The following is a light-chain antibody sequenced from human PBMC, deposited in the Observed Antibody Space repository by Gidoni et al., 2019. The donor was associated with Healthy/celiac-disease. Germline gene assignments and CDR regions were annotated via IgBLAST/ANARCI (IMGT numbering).Light chain of an antibody. J-gene: IGKJ4*01. CDR3: QLSYSTPPP. CDR1: QSISSY. V-gene: IGKV1-39*01. CDR2: AAS. Sequence: DIEMSQSPSSLSASVGDRVTITCRARQSISSYLNWYQQKPGKAPKLPISAASSLQSGVPSRFSGSRAWTYFTLTISRLLPEYFATYYCQLSYSTPPPFGGGTKVEIQ.